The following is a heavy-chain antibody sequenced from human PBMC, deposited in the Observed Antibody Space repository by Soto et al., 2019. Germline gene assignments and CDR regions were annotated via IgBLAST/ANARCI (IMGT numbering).Heavy chain of an antibody. CDR2: IYDSGTI. CDR3: ARHLAVSGTFNGFDP. Sequence: QVQLQESGPGLVKPSETLSLTCTVSGGSVRSGDCYWSWIRQPPGRGLEWIGNIYDSGTIDYSPSLKSRVTISVDASKNHFSLKLSHVTAADTAVYYCARHLAVSGTFNGFDPWGQGTLVTVSS. CDR1: GGSVRSGDCY. D-gene: IGHD6-13*01. V-gene: IGHV4-61*03. J-gene: IGHJ5*02.